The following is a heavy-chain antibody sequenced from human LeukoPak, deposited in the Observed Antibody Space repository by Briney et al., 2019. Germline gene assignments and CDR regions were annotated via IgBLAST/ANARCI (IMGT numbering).Heavy chain of an antibody. CDR3: ARGGGGYAFDI. CDR1: GGSTSSYY. CDR2: IYYSGST. Sequence: SETLSLTCTVSGGSTSSYYWSWIRQPPGKGLEWIGYIYYSGSTNYNPSLKSRVTISVDTSKNQFSLKLSFVTAADTAVYYCARGGGGYAFDIWGQGTMVTVSS. V-gene: IGHV4-59*01. J-gene: IGHJ3*02. D-gene: IGHD3-16*01.